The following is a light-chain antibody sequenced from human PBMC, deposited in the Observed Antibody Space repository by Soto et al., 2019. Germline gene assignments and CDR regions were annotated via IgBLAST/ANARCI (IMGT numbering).Light chain of an antibody. CDR1: NSDVGSYDL. Sequence: QSVLTQPASVSGSPGQSITISCTGTNSDVGSYDLVSWYQQYPGRAPKLMIYDGSERPSGVSNRFSGSKSGNTASLTISGLKAEDGADNSCSSYAGRSNWVFGGGTKLPVL. J-gene: IGLJ3*02. CDR2: DGS. V-gene: IGLV2-23*01. CDR3: SSYAGRSNWV.